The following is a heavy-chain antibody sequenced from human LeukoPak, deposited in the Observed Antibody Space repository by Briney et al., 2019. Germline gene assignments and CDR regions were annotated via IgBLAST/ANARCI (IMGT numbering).Heavy chain of an antibody. CDR2: ISYDGSNK. Sequence: GGSLRLSCAASGFTFSSYSMNWVRQAPGKGLEWVAVISYDGSNKYYADSVKGRFTISRDNSKNTLYLQMNSLRAEDTAVYYCASSYYDSSGYYYVSNYYGMDVWGQGTTVTVSS. CDR1: GFTFSSYS. D-gene: IGHD3-22*01. CDR3: ASSYYDSSGYYYVSNYYGMDV. V-gene: IGHV3-30*03. J-gene: IGHJ6*02.